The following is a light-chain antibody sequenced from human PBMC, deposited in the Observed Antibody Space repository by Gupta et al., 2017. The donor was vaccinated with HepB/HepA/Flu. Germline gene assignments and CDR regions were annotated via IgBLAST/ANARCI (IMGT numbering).Light chain of an antibody. J-gene: IGLJ2*01. V-gene: IGLV2-14*03. CDR3: SSYTTNSTVV. CDR2: DVT. Sequence: QSALPQPASVSGSPGQSITISCTGTSSDVGHYNFVSWYQQHPGKAPKVMIYDVTSRPSGFSNRFSGSKSGNTASLTISGLQAEDEAVYFCSSYTTNSTVVFGGGTKLTVL. CDR1: SSDVGHYNF.